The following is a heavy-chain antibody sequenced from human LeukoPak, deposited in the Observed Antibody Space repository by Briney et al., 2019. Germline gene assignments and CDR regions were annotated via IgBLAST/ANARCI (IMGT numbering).Heavy chain of an antibody. CDR3: AKRLLGYADSSPIDY. CDR1: GFTFSSYA. V-gene: IGHV3-23*01. Sequence: GGSLRLSCAASGFTFSSYAMSWVRQAPGKGLEWVSGISGIGANTYYADSVRGRFTISRDNSKNTLYLQMNSLRAEDTAVYYCAKRLLGYADSSPIDYWGQGTLVTVSS. J-gene: IGHJ4*02. CDR2: ISGIGANT. D-gene: IGHD4-17*01.